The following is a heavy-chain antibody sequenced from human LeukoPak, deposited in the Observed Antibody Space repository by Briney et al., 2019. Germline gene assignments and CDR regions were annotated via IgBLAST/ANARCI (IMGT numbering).Heavy chain of an antibody. CDR1: GYTFSDYY. Sequence: ASVKVSCKASGYTFSDYYVHWVRQAPGQGLEWMGWINPNNGGTNYAQKFQGRVTMTRDTSISTAYMELSRLRSDDTAVFYCARGDSSPYYYFDYWGQGTLVTVSS. CDR2: INPNNGGT. J-gene: IGHJ4*02. CDR3: ARGDSSPYYYFDY. V-gene: IGHV1-2*02. D-gene: IGHD3-22*01.